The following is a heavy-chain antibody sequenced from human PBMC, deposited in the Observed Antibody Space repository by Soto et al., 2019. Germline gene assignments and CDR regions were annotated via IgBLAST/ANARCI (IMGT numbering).Heavy chain of an antibody. CDR1: GYNFNIYG. CDR3: ARAPHDYWKIFWFAP. V-gene: IGHV1-18*01. CDR2: ISAYDGKT. J-gene: IGHJ5*02. Sequence: ASVKVSCKASGYNFNIYGINWVRQAPGQGLELMGWISAYDGKTTYAEKFQGRVTMTTDASTSTAYMELRSLRSDDTAVYYCARAPHDYWKIFWFAPWGQGPLVPVPS. D-gene: IGHD3-3*01.